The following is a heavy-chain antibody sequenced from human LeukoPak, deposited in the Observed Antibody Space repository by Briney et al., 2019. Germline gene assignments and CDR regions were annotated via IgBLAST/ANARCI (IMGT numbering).Heavy chain of an antibody. Sequence: GGSLRLSCAASGFTVSSNYMSWVRQAPGKGLEWVPVIYSGGSTYYADSVKGRFTISRDNSKNTLYLQMNSLRAEDTAVYYCAREALGCSGGSCYFDYWGQGTLVTVSS. CDR1: GFTVSSNY. V-gene: IGHV3-53*01. J-gene: IGHJ4*02. D-gene: IGHD2-15*01. CDR3: AREALGCSGGSCYFDY. CDR2: IYSGGST.